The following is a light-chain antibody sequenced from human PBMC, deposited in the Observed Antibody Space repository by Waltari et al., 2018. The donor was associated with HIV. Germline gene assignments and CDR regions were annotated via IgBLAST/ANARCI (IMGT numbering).Light chain of an antibody. J-gene: IGLJ3*02. Sequence: QSVLTQSPSVSGAPGQRVTISCTGTSSNIGAGFDVHWYQHLPGTAPQLLSCGDNHRPSGVPDRFSGSMSGTSASLAITWLQADDEAYYYCQSYDSGLRGWVFGGGTKLTVL. CDR1: SSNIGAGFD. V-gene: IGLV1-40*01. CDR3: QSYDSGLRGWV. CDR2: GDN.